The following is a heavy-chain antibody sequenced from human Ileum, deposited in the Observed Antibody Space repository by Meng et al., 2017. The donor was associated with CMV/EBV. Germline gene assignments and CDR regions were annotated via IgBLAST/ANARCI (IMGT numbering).Heavy chain of an antibody. V-gene: IGHV5-51*01. CDR3: AIHPFRPNSLGLDFGEYLFDY. D-gene: IGHD3-10*01. CDR2: INPGDSHT. J-gene: IGHJ4*02. Sequence: GGSLRLSCQGSGYSFATHWLGWVRQMPGKCLEWMGIINPGDSHTRYSPTFQGQVTISVDKSINTAYLQENSLKASDTAMYYCAIHPFRPNSLGLDFGEYLFDYWGQGTRVTCSS. CDR1: GYSFATHW.